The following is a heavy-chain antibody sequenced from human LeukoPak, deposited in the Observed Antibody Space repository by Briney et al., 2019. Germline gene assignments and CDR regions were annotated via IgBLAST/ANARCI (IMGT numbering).Heavy chain of an antibody. CDR2: ISSSRDYI. D-gene: IGHD2-2*02. Sequence: PGGSLRLSCAASGFTFSSYSMNWVRQAPGKGLEWVSFISSSRDYIYYADSVKGRFTISRDNAKNSLYLQMNSLRVEDTAVYYCARDGCSSTSCYTSWFDPWGQGTLVTVSS. CDR3: ARDGCSSTSCYTSWFDP. CDR1: GFTFSSYS. V-gene: IGHV3-21*04. J-gene: IGHJ5*02.